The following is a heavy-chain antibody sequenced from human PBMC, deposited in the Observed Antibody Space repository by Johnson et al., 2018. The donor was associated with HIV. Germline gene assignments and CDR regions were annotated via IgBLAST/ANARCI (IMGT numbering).Heavy chain of an antibody. V-gene: IGHV3-9*01. J-gene: IGHJ3*01. CDR3: AGPVEATGGAFDV. CDR1: GFTFDDYG. Sequence: LLVESGGGLVQPGRSLRLSCAASGFTFDDYGMHWVRQVPGKGLEWVSGISWNSGNIGYADSVKGRFTISRDNAKNSLHLQMNSLRPEDTAVYYCAGPVEATGGAFDVWGQGTMFTVSS. D-gene: IGHD1-14*01. CDR2: ISWNSGNI.